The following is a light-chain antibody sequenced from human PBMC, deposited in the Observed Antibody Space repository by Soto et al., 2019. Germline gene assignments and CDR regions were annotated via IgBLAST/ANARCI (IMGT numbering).Light chain of an antibody. CDR1: QSVSSY. Sequence: EIVLTQSPATLSLSPGERATLSCRASQSVSSYLVWYQQKPGQPPRVLIYDASNRATGLPARFSGSGSGTDFTLTISSLEPEDFAVYYCLQRSNWPLTFGPGTKMDIK. J-gene: IGKJ3*01. CDR2: DAS. CDR3: LQRSNWPLT. V-gene: IGKV3-11*01.